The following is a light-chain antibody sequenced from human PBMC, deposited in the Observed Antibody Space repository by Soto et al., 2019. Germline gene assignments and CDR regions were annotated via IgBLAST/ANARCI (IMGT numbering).Light chain of an antibody. J-gene: IGLJ1*01. V-gene: IGLV2-14*01. CDR3: SSYTSSSTYV. CDR2: DVS. Sequence: QSALTQPASVSGXXXXSITXXXXXTXXDVGGYNYVSWYQQHPGKAPKLMIYDVSNRPSGVSNRFSGSKSGNTASLTISGLQAEDEADYYCSSYTSSSTYVFGTGTKVTVL. CDR1: XXDVGGYNY.